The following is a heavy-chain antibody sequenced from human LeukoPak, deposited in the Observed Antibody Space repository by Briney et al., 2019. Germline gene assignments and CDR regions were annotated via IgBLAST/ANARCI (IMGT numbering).Heavy chain of an antibody. Sequence: GGSLRLSCAASGFTFSSYGMHWVRQAPGKGLEWVAFIRYDGSNKYYADSVKGRFTISRDNSKNTLYLQMNSLRAEDTAVYYCAKDLPRKYGGNSPPHWGQGTLVTVSS. V-gene: IGHV3-30*02. CDR1: GFTFSSYG. D-gene: IGHD4-23*01. CDR3: AKDLPRKYGGNSPPH. CDR2: IRYDGSNK. J-gene: IGHJ4*02.